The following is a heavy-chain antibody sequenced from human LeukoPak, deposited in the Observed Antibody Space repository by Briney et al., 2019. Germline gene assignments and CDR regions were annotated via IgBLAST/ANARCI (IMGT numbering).Heavy chain of an antibody. Sequence: GGSLRLSCAASGFTFSSYSMNWVRQAPGKGLEWVSSISSSSSYIYYADSVKGRFTISRDNAKNSLYLQMNSLRAEDTAVYYCAKLGCSSTSCYANFDCWGQGTLVTVSS. J-gene: IGHJ4*02. D-gene: IGHD2-2*01. V-gene: IGHV3-21*01. CDR1: GFTFSSYS. CDR2: ISSSSSYI. CDR3: AKLGCSSTSCYANFDC.